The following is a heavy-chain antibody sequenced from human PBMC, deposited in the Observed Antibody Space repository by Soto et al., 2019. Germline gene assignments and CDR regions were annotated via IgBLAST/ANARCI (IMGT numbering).Heavy chain of an antibody. Sequence: EVQLVESGGDLAQPGGSLRLSCAASGFTFSYYGMNWVRQAPGKGLEWISYIDNSNIYYADSVKGRFTISRDNAKNSLYLQMNSLRDEDTAVYYCSRGFATGNYYSWGQGTLVTVSS. V-gene: IGHV3-48*02. D-gene: IGHD3-10*01. CDR1: GFTFSYYG. J-gene: IGHJ4*02. CDR2: IDNSNI. CDR3: SRGFATGNYYS.